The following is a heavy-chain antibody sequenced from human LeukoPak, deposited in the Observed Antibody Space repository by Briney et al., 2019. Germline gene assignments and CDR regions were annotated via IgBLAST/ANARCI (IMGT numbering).Heavy chain of an antibody. CDR1: GYTFTSYG. Sequence: ASVKVSCKASGYTFTSYGISWVRQAPGQGLEWMGWISAYNGNTNYAQKFQGRVTITADESTSTAYMELSSLRSEDTAVYYCARGTSPGIVGAAIDYWGQGTLVTVSS. CDR3: ARGTSPGIVGAAIDY. D-gene: IGHD1-26*01. V-gene: IGHV1-18*01. CDR2: ISAYNGNT. J-gene: IGHJ4*02.